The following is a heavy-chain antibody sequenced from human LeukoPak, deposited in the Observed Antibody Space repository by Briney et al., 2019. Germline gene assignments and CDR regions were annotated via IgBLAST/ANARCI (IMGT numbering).Heavy chain of an antibody. D-gene: IGHD3-22*01. CDR1: GYTFTNYG. CDR3: ARDFEYYYDSSGSPPDACDI. Sequence: GASVKVSCKASGYTFTNYGISWVRQAPGQGLEWMGWISVYNGNTNYAQKFQGRVTMTRDTSISTAYMELSRLRSDDTAVYYCARDFEYYYDSSGSPPDACDIWGQGTMVTVSA. CDR2: ISVYNGNT. V-gene: IGHV1-18*01. J-gene: IGHJ3*02.